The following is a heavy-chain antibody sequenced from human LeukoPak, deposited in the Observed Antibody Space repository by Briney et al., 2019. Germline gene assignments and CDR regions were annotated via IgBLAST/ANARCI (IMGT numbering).Heavy chain of an antibody. D-gene: IGHD6-19*01. CDR2: INPSGGSK. CDR1: GYIFTSSD. J-gene: IGHJ6*02. Sequence: APLRVSSTASGYIFTSSDMYGVSQAPGQRLEWKRIINPSGGSKSYAQKFQGRVTMSRDTSTSTVYMELSNLRSEDTAVYYCARDLPIAVVNYYNGMDVWGQGTTVTASS. V-gene: IGHV1-46*01. CDR3: ARDLPIAVVNYYNGMDV.